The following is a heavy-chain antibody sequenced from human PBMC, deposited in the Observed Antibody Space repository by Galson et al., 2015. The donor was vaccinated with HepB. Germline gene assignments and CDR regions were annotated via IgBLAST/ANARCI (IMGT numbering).Heavy chain of an antibody. CDR2: ISSSSSYI. CDR1: GFTFSSYS. V-gene: IGHV3-21*01. Sequence: SLRLSCAASGFTFSSYSMNWVRQAPGKGLEWVSSISSSSSYIYYADSVKGRFTISRDNAKNSLYLQMNSLRAEDTAVYYCARDWDGYVNLDYWGQGTLVTVSS. CDR3: ARDWDGYVNLDY. J-gene: IGHJ4*02. D-gene: IGHD5-24*01.